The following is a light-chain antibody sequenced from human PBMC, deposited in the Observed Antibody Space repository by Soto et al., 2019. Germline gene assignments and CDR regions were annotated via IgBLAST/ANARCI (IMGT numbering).Light chain of an antibody. CDR3: QQYNNWPVT. CDR1: QSVSRN. CDR2: GAS. V-gene: IGKV3-15*01. J-gene: IGKJ2*01. Sequence: EIVMTQSPATLSVSPGERATLSCRASQSVSRNLAGYQQKPGQAPRLLIYGASTRATGIPARFSGSGSGTEFTLTISSLQSEDFAVYYCQQYNNWPVTFGQGTKLEIK.